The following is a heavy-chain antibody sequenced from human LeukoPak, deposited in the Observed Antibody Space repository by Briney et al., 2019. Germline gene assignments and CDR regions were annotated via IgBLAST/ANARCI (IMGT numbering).Heavy chain of an antibody. CDR3: AREKTVTTLRNWFDP. Sequence: PGGSLRLSCAASGFTFSSYGMHWVRQAPGKGLEWVAVISYDGSNKYYADSVKGRFTISRDNSKNTLYLQMNSLRAEDTAVYYCAREKTVTTLRNWFDPWGQGTLVTVSS. D-gene: IGHD4-17*01. CDR2: ISYDGSNK. J-gene: IGHJ5*02. V-gene: IGHV3-30*03. CDR1: GFTFSSYG.